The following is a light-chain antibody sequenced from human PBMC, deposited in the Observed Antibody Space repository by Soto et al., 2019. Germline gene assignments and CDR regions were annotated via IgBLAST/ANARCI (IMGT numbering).Light chain of an antibody. Sequence: EILLTQSPSTLSLSPGEGVTLSCRASQSVTVNSLAWYQQKPGQAPRLLIYAASTRAAAVPDRFTGSGSGTDFTLTISRLEPEDFVVYYCQHYGDSPLTSGRGTKVDIK. CDR2: AAS. V-gene: IGKV3-20*01. CDR3: QHYGDSPLT. J-gene: IGKJ3*01. CDR1: QSVTVNS.